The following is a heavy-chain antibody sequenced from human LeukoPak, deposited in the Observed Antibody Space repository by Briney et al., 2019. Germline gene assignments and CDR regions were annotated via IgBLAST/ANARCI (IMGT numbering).Heavy chain of an antibody. CDR3: AKGDIAAAGNWFDP. V-gene: IGHV3-23*01. Sequence: QPGGSLRLSCSASGFPVSNNYMSWVRQAPGKGLEWVSAISGSGGSTYYADSVKGRFTISRDNSKNTLYLQMNSLRAEDTAVYYCAKGDIAAAGNWFDPWGQGTLVTVSS. J-gene: IGHJ5*02. CDR1: GFPVSNNY. D-gene: IGHD6-13*01. CDR2: ISGSGGST.